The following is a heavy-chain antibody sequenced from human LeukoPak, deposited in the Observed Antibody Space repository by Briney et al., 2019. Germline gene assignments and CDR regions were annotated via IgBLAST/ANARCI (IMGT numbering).Heavy chain of an antibody. V-gene: IGHV4-4*07. CDR1: GGSISSYY. CDR3: ARDTRYSYGPNWFDP. Sequence: MASETLSLTCTVSGGSISSYYWSWIRQPAGKGLEWIGRIYTSGSTNYNPSLKSRVTISVDTSKNQFSLKLSSVTAADTAVYYCARDTRYSYGPNWFDPWGQGTLVTVSS. CDR2: IYTSGST. J-gene: IGHJ5*02. D-gene: IGHD5-18*01.